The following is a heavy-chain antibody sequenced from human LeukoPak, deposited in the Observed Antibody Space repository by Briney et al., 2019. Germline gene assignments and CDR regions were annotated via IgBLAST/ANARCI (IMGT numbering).Heavy chain of an antibody. J-gene: IGHJ3*02. CDR3: ARHGPGLKDFDI. V-gene: IGHV4-59*08. CDR2: IHYSGCT. CDR1: ALFDSDSY. Sequence: ETLSLTCTFSALFDSDSYWSWIRQPPGKGREGVGHIHYSGCTIYNPSVKGRVTMSLDPSKTQFSLKLPSVTAADTAVYYCARHGPGLKDFDIWGQGTMVTVSS.